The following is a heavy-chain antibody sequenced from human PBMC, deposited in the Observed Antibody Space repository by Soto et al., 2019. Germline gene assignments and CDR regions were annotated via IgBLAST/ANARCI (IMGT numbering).Heavy chain of an antibody. V-gene: IGHV3-23*01. Sequence: GGSLRLSCAASGFTFSSYAMSWVRQAPGKGLEWVSAISGSGGSTYYADSVKGRFTISRDNSKNTLYLQMNSLRAEDTAVYYCAKDRRSGVDDYRDLRLRFYFDYWGQGTLVTVSS. CDR1: GFTFSSYA. D-gene: IGHD4-17*01. CDR3: AKDRRSGVDDYRDLRLRFYFDY. J-gene: IGHJ4*02. CDR2: ISGSGGST.